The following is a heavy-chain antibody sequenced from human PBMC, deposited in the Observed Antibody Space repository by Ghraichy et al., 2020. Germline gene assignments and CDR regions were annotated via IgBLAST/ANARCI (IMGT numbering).Heavy chain of an antibody. Sequence: GGSLRLSCAASGFIFGSHWMTWVRQAPGKGLEWVANINQDSREKYYVHSVKGRFTISRDNARNSLYLQMNNLSAEDTAVYYCSSGDTFDIWGRGTMVTVYS. CDR1: GFIFGSHW. CDR3: SSGDTFDI. CDR2: INQDSREK. J-gene: IGHJ3*02. D-gene: IGHD3-10*01. V-gene: IGHV3-7*03.